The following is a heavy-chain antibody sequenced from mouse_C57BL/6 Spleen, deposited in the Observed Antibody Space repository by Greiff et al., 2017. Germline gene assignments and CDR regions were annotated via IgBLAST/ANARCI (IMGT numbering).Heavy chain of an antibody. J-gene: IGHJ3*02. D-gene: IGHD2-3*01. Sequence: QVQLQQPGAELVMPGASVKLSCKASGYTFTSYWMHWVKQRPGQGLEWIGEIDPSDSYTNYNQKFKGKSTLTVDKSSSTAYMQLSSLTSEDSAVYDCARDDGPFGYWGQGTLVSVSA. CDR1: GYTFTSYW. CDR3: ARDDGPFGY. V-gene: IGHV1-69*01. CDR2: IDPSDSYT.